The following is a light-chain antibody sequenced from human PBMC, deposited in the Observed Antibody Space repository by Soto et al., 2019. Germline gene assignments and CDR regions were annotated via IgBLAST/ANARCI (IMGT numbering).Light chain of an antibody. CDR2: GAS. Sequence: EKVMTQSPDTLSVSPGERATLSCRASQSVSNNLAWYQQKPGQAPRLLIYGASTRATGIPARFSGSGSGTEFTLTISSLQSEDFAVYYCQRYRQWPWTFGQGTKVDIK. CDR3: QRYRQWPWT. J-gene: IGKJ1*01. V-gene: IGKV3-15*01. CDR1: QSVSNN.